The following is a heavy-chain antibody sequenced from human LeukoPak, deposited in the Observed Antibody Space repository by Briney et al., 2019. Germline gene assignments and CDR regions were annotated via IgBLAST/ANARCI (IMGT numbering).Heavy chain of an antibody. CDR3: TTGPYCTNGVCYGHNWFDP. CDR2: IYYSGST. D-gene: IGHD2-8*01. CDR1: GDSISSGSYY. Sequence: PSETLSLTCTVSGDSISSGSYYWSWIRQPPGKGLERIGYIYYSGSTYYNPSLKSRVTISVDTSKNQFSLKLSSVTAADTAVYYCTTGPYCTNGVCYGHNWFDPWGQGTLVTVSS. J-gene: IGHJ5*02. V-gene: IGHV4-30-4*08.